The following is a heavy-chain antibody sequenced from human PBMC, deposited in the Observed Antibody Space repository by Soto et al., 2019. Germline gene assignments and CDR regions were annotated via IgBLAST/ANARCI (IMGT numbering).Heavy chain of an antibody. V-gene: IGHV3-33*03. J-gene: IGHJ6*02. D-gene: IGHD6-19*01. Sequence: GSLRLSCTASGFTFSDYVLHWVRQAPVKGLEWVAVIWSDGNKKYYAHSVKGRFTVSRDNSKDTLYPQMNNLRAQDTYVYFCGRRSEPSGFWTTDSLDYGLDGCGRGTTVTFSS. CDR3: GRRSEPSGFWTTDSLDYGLDG. CDR2: IWSDGNKK. CDR1: GFTFSDYV.